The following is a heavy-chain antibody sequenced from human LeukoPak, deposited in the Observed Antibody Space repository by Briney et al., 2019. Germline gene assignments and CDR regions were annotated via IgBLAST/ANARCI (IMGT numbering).Heavy chain of an antibody. J-gene: IGHJ5*02. CDR2: IWYDGSNK. D-gene: IGHD4-23*01. CDR3: ARAAQGDNSPYNWFDP. Sequence: GGSLRLSCAASGFTFSSYGMHWVRQAPGKGLEWVAVIWYDGSNKYYADSVKGRFTISRDNSKNTLYLQMNSLRAEDTAVYYCARAAQGDNSPYNWFDPWGQGALVTVSS. CDR1: GFTFSSYG. V-gene: IGHV3-33*01.